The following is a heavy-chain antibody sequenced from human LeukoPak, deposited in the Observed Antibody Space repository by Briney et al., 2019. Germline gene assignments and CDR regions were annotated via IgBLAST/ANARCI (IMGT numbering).Heavy chain of an antibody. CDR1: GFPFSSHG. CDR2: IIGGGGST. V-gene: IGHV3-23*01. Sequence: GGSLRLSCAASGFPFSSHGMSWVRQAPGKGLEWVSGIIGGGGSTYYADSVKGRFTISGDNSKNNVYLQMYSLRVEDTSIYYCVRDYNWGFDYWGQGTVVTVSS. J-gene: IGHJ4*02. D-gene: IGHD1-1*01. CDR3: VRDYNWGFDY.